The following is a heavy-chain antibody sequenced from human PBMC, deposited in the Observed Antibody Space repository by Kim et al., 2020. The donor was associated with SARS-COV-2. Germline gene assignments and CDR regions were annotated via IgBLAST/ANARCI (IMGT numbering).Heavy chain of an antibody. Sequence: SETLSLTCTVSGGSISSYYWSWIRQPPGKGLEWIGYINYSGSTNYNPSLKSRVTISVDTSKNQFSLKLSSVTAADTAVYYCARDNWGQPDYYGMDVWGQGTTVTVSS. V-gene: IGHV4-59*01. CDR1: GGSISSYY. J-gene: IGHJ6*02. CDR2: INYSGST. D-gene: IGHD7-27*01. CDR3: ARDNWGQPDYYGMDV.